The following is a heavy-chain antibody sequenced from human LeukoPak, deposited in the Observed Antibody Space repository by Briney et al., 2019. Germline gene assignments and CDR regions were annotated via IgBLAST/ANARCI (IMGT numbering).Heavy chain of an antibody. J-gene: IGHJ4*02. V-gene: IGHV4-34*01. Sequence: SDTPSQTHAVSGVSLNDYYWSWLRQTPGKGLDSTGEIKHNGYTNDRPSLKSRVTLSINTSRKQFSLNLRSVTVADTGIYYCTRMTAGHDYWGQGTLVTVSS. D-gene: IGHD2-21*02. CDR3: TRMTAGHDY. CDR2: IKHNGYT. CDR1: GVSLNDYY.